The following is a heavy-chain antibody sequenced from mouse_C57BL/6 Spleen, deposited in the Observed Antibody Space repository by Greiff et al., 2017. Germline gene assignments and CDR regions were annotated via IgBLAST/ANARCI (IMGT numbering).Heavy chain of an antibody. CDR2: ISSGGSYT. Sequence: EVQLVESGGDLVKPGGSLTLSCAASGFTFSSYGMSWVRQTPDKRLEWVATISSGGSYTYYPDSVKGRFTISRDNAKKTLYLQMSSLKSEDTAMYDCARQEGVVAPDWFAYWGQGTLVTVSA. D-gene: IGHD1-1*01. V-gene: IGHV5-6*01. CDR1: GFTFSSYG. CDR3: ARQEGVVAPDWFAY. J-gene: IGHJ3*01.